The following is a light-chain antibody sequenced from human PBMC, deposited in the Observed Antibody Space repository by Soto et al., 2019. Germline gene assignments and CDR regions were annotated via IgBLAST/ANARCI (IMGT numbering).Light chain of an antibody. Sequence: EIVLTQSPGTLSLSPGERATLSCRASQSVSRTYLAWYQQKPVQAPRLLIYATSSRATGIPDRFSGSGSGTDFTLTISRLEPEDFAVYYCQQYGRSGTFGQGTKVHIK. V-gene: IGKV3-20*01. CDR2: ATS. J-gene: IGKJ1*01. CDR3: QQYGRSGT. CDR1: QSVSRTY.